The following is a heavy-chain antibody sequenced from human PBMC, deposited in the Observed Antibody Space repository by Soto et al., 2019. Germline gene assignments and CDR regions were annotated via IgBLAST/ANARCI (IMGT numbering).Heavy chain of an antibody. J-gene: IGHJ4*02. V-gene: IGHV4-59*08. CDR3: ARQYGALAVAFDY. D-gene: IGHD6-19*01. Sequence: QVQLQESGPGLVKPSETLSLTCTVSGGSISSYYWSWIRQPPGKGLEWIGYIYHTGITNYNPSLKSRVTISLDLSKNQFSLPLSSVTAADTAVYHCARQYGALAVAFDYWGQGALVTVSS. CDR2: IYHTGIT. CDR1: GGSISSYY.